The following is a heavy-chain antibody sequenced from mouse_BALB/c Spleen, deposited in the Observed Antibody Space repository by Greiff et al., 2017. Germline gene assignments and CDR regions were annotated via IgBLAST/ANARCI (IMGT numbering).Heavy chain of an antibody. J-gene: IGHJ3*01. CDR2: ISNGGGST. CDR3: ARFYEGFAY. Sequence: EVMLVESGGGLVQPGGSLKLSCAASGFTFSSYTMSWVRQTPEKRLEWVAYISNGGGSTYYPDTVKGRFTISRDNAKNTLYLQMSSLKSEDTAMYYCARFYEGFAYWGQGTLVTVSA. V-gene: IGHV5-12-2*01. CDR1: GFTFSSYT. D-gene: IGHD2-3*01.